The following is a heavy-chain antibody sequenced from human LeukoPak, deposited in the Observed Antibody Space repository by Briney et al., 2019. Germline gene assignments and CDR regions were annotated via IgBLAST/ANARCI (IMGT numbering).Heavy chain of an antibody. CDR3: GASRQYVGAFDI. J-gene: IGHJ3*02. CDR1: GFTFSIYE. CDR2: ISSRSNTI. D-gene: IGHD3-16*01. Sequence: GGSLTLSCAASGFTFSIYESYWVRQAPGKGLEWISYISSRSNTIKYGDSVRGRFTISRDDDRESLYLQMNSLRVEDTATYYCGASRQYVGAFDIWGQGTLVTVSS. V-gene: IGHV3-48*03.